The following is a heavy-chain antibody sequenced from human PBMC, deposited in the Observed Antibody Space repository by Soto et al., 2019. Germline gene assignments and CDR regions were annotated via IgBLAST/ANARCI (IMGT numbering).Heavy chain of an antibody. J-gene: IGHJ4*02. CDR3: ARAPTAGSPFAY. V-gene: IGHV1-69*02. CDR2: IIPVLNVA. CDR1: GGIFTNYT. Sequence: QVQLEQSGAEMKRPGSSVKVSCETSGGIFTNYTFSWVRQAPGQGLEWMGWIIPVLNVANYAQKFQGRIAVTADKSTSPAFLELTDLISEDTALYFCARAPTAGSPFAYWGQGTLVTVSS.